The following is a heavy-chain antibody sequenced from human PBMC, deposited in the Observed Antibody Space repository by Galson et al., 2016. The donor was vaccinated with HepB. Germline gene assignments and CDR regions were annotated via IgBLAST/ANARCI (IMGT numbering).Heavy chain of an antibody. J-gene: IGHJ6*02. D-gene: IGHD1-26*01. CDR1: GYAFSKYS. CDR3: SRGSTAEGYWGPGNPVTMTTEKSTGTAYMEMRSLRSDDTAVYYCARDARLELHLNNYYSYGMDV. CDR2: ISSTDRNI. V-gene: IGHV3-21*04. Sequence: SLRLSCAASGYAFSKYSLGWLRQAPGQGLEWVAYISSTDRNIHYAASVKGRFTITTDKAKDSAYLEMNSLRAEDTAVYYCSRGSTAEGYWGPGNPVTMTTEKSTGTAYMEMRSLRSDDTAVYYCARDARLELHLNNYYSYGMDVWGQGTAVTVS.